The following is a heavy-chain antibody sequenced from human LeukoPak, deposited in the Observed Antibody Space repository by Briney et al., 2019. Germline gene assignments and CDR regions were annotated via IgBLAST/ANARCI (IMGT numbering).Heavy chain of an antibody. CDR3: ARDDILTKFDY. D-gene: IGHD3-9*01. J-gene: IGHJ4*02. CDR2: IYYSGST. V-gene: IGHV4-39*02. CDR1: GGSISSSSYY. Sequence: SETLSLTCTVSGGSISSSSYYWGWIRQPPGKGLEWIGSIYYSGSTYYNPSLKSRVTISVDTSKNRFSLKLSSVTAADTAVYYCARDDILTKFDYWGQGTLVTVSS.